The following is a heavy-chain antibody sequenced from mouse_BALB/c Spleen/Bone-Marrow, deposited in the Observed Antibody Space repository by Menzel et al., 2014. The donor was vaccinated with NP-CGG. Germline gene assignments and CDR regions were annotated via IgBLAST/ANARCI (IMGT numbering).Heavy chain of an antibody. CDR2: IRNKANGYTT. CDR1: GFTFTDHY. D-gene: IGHD2-1*01. J-gene: IGHJ2*01. CDR3: ARDYLYYFDY. Sequence: LVEPFCGLVQPGGFLRLSCATSGFTFTDHYMSWVRQPPGKALEWLGFIRNKANGYTTEYSASVKGRFTISRDNSQSSGERQMNTLRSEDRAKEDCARDYLYYFDYWGQGTALTVSA. V-gene: IGHV7-3*02.